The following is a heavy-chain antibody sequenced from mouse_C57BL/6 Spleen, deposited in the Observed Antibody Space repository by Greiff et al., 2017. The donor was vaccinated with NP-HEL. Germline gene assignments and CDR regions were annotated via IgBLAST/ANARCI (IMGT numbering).Heavy chain of an antibody. CDR1: GYTFTDYE. CDR2: IDPETGGT. CDR3: TREGLL. Sequence: VQLQESGAELVRPGASVTLSCKASGYTFTDYEMHWVKQTPVHGLEWIGAIDPETGGTAYNQKFKGKAILTADKSSSTAYMELRSLTSEDSAVYYCTREGLLWGQGTTLTVSS. V-gene: IGHV1-15*01. J-gene: IGHJ2*01. D-gene: IGHD2-10*01.